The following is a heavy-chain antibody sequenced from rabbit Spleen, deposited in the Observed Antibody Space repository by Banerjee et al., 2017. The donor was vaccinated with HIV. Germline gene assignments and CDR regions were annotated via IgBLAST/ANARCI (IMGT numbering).Heavy chain of an antibody. V-gene: IGHV1S40*01. CDR2: VYAGSSGTT. CDR1: GFSFSSSSC. CDR3: ARDTGSSFSTYGMDL. Sequence: QSLEESGGGLVQPEGSLTLTCTASGFSFSSSSCICWVRQAPGKGLEWIACVYAGSSGTTYYASWVKGRFTVSKTSSTTVTLQMTSLTAADTATYFCARDTGSSFSTYGMDLWGQGTLVTVS. J-gene: IGHJ6*01. D-gene: IGHD8-1*01.